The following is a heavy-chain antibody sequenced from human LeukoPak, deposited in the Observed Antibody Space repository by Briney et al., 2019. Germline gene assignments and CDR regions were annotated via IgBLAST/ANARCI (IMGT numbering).Heavy chain of an antibody. CDR2: IYRGDSET. D-gene: IGHD6-13*01. CDR1: GYSFTSYW. Sequence: GESLKISCKGSGYSFTSYWIGWVRQMPGKGLEWMGSIYRGDSETRYSPSFQGQVTISADKSINTAYLQWSSLKASDTAMYYCARHSSSWYPDYWGQGTSVTVSS. V-gene: IGHV5-51*01. J-gene: IGHJ4*02. CDR3: ARHSSSWYPDY.